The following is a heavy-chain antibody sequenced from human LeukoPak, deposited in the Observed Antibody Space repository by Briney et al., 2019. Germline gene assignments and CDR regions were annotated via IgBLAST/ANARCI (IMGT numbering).Heavy chain of an antibody. CDR3: AVPTGRWELDADFDY. D-gene: IGHD1-26*01. J-gene: IGHJ4*02. V-gene: IGHV1-46*01. CDR2: ISPSGGST. Sequence: ASVKVSCKASGYTFTSYYMHWVRQAPGQGLEWMGIISPSGGSTSYAQKFQGRVTMTRDTSTSTVYMELSSLRSEDTAVYYCAVPTGRWELDADFDYWGQGTLVTVSS. CDR1: GYTFTSYY.